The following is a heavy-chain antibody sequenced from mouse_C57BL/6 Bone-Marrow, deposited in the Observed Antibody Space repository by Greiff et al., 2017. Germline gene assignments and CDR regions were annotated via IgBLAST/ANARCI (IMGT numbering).Heavy chain of an antibody. CDR2: ISYSGST. CDR1: GYSITSGYD. V-gene: IGHV3-1*01. CDR3: AREYYCSSYWYFDV. D-gene: IGHD1-1*01. Sequence: EVQLQQSGPGMVKPSQSLSLTCTVTGYSITSGYDWHWIRHFPGNKLEWMGYISYSGSTNYNPSLKSRISITHDTSKNHFFLKLNSLTTEDTATYYCAREYYCSSYWYFDVWGTGTTVTVSS. J-gene: IGHJ1*03.